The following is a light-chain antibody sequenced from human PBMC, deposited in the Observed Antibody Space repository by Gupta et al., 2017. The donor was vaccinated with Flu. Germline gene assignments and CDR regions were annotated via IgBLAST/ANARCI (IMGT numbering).Light chain of an antibody. V-gene: IGKV3-15*01. Sequence: DIVMTQSPATLYVSPGERATLSCRASQSVSSNLAWYQQKPGQAPRLLSYGASTRATGIPARFSGSGSGTEFTLTISSLQSEDFAVYYCQQYNNWPPYSFGQGTKLEIK. CDR1: QSVSSN. J-gene: IGKJ2*03. CDR3: QQYNNWPPYS. CDR2: GAS.